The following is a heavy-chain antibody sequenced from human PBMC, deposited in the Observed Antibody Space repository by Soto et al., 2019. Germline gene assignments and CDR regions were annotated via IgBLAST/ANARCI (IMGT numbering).Heavy chain of an antibody. CDR2: INHSGST. J-gene: IGHJ5*02. D-gene: IGHD6-6*01. CDR1: GGSFSGYY. CDR3: ARLGIAARSGPRRSSWCDP. Sequence: QVQLQQWGAGLLKPSETLSLTCAVYGGSFSGYYWSGIRQPPGKGLEGIGEINHSGSTNYNPSLKSRVTILVDTSNKQFSLKLSSVTGADTAVYYCARLGIAARSGPRRSSWCDPWGQGTLVTVSS. V-gene: IGHV4-34*01.